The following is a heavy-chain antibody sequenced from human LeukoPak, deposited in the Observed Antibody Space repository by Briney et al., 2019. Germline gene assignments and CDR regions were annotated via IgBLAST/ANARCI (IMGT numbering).Heavy chain of an antibody. Sequence: SETLSLTCTVSGGYISSGGYYWSWIRQPPGKGLEWIGYIYHSGSTYYNPSLKSRVTISVDRSKNQFSLKLSSVTAADTAVYYCARGIAAQLVYWGQGTLVTVSS. CDR2: IYHSGST. CDR3: ARGIAAQLVY. D-gene: IGHD6-6*01. CDR1: GGYISSGGYY. V-gene: IGHV4-30-2*01. J-gene: IGHJ4*02.